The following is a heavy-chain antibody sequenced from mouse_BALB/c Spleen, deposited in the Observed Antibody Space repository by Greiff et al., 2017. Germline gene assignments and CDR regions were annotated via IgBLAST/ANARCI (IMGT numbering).Heavy chain of an antibody. CDR2: IYPYNGGT. J-gene: IGHJ4*01. D-gene: IGHD1-1*01. Sequence: VQLKESGPELVKPGASVKISCKASGYTFTDYNMHWVKQSHGKSLEWIGYIYPYNGGTGYNQKFKSKATLTVDNSSSTAYMELRSLTSEDSAVYYCARDYYGSSPYAMDYWGQGTSVTVSS. CDR1: GYTFTDYN. V-gene: IGHV1S29*02. CDR3: ARDYYGSSPYAMDY.